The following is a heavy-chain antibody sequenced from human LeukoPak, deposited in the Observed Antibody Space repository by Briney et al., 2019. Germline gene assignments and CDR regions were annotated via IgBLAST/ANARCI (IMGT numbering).Heavy chain of an antibody. D-gene: IGHD6-19*01. CDR3: ARALAVAGLVDY. CDR1: GASISSGDYF. Sequence: SETLSLTCTVSGASISSGDYFWTWIRQPPGKGLEWIGYIFDSGRTDFNPSLKSRVTISVDRSKNQFSLKLSSVTAADTAVYYCARALAVAGLVDYWGQGTLVTISS. V-gene: IGHV4-30-2*01. J-gene: IGHJ4*02. CDR2: IFDSGRT.